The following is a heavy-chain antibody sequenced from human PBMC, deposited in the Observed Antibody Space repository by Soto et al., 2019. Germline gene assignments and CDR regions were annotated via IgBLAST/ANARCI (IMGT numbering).Heavy chain of an antibody. D-gene: IGHD3-22*01. Sequence: QVQLQQWGAGLLKPSETLSLTCAVYGGSFSGYYWSWIRQPPGKGLEWIGEINHSGSTNYNPSLKVRVTISVDTSKNQYSLKLSLVTAADTAVYYCAREGDSSCYYYGGDCWGQGTLVTVSS. CDR3: AREGDSSCYYYGGDC. V-gene: IGHV4-34*01. J-gene: IGHJ4*02. CDR1: GGSFSGYY. CDR2: INHSGST.